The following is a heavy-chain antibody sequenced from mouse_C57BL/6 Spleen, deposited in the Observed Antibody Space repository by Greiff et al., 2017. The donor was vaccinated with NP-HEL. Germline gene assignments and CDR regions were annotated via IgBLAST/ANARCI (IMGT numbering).Heavy chain of an antibody. CDR2: IHPNSGST. D-gene: IGHD1-1*01. V-gene: IGHV1-64*01. Sequence: QVQLQQPGAELVKPGASVKLSCKASGYTFTSYWMHWVKQRPGQGLEWIGMIHPNSGSTNYNEKFKSKATLTVDKSSSTAYMQLSSLTSEDSAVYYCARGRGNYYGSSSFDYWGQGTTLTVSS. CDR1: GYTFTSYW. J-gene: IGHJ2*01. CDR3: ARGRGNYYGSSSFDY.